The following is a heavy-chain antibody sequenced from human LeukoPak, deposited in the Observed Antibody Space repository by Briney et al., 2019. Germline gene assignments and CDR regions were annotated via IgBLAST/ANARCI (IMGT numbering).Heavy chain of an antibody. V-gene: IGHV3-30-3*01. CDR3: ARDLDSSGWRDAFDI. CDR2: ISYDGSNK. Sequence: GSLRLSCAASGFTFSSYAVHWVRQAPGKGLEWVAVISYDGSNKYYADSVKGRFTISRDNSKNTLYLQMNSLRAEDTAVYYCARDLDSSGWRDAFDIWGQGTMVTVSS. CDR1: GFTFSSYA. J-gene: IGHJ3*02. D-gene: IGHD6-19*01.